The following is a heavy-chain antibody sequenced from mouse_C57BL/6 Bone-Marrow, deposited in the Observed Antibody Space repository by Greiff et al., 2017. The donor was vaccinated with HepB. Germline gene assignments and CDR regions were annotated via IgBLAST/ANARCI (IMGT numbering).Heavy chain of an antibody. Sequence: DVQLVESGGGLVKPGGSLKLSCAASGFTFSSYAMSWVRQTPEKRLEWVATISDGGSYTYYPDNVKGRFTISRDNAKNNLYLQMSHLKSEDTAMYYCVKGLYYAMDYWGQGTSVTVSS. J-gene: IGHJ4*01. CDR2: ISDGGSYT. D-gene: IGHD1-3*01. CDR1: GFTFSSYA. V-gene: IGHV5-4*01. CDR3: VKGLYYAMDY.